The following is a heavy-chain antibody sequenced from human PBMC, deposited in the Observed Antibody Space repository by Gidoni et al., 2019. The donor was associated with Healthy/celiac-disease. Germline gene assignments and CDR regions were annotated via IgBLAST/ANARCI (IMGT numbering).Heavy chain of an antibody. CDR1: GASIRSDTC. V-gene: IGHV4-4*02. CDR2: IYHSGST. J-gene: IGHJ5*02. D-gene: IGHD3-22*01. CDR3: ARDSEYSSRSPSFDP. Sequence: QVQLQESGQGLVKPWGTLSLSGAVTGASIRSDTCWSWVRQPPGKGLEWIGEIYHSGSTNYNPSLKSRLTISFATSMNQFSLKLSSVTAADTAVYYCARDSEYSSRSPSFDPWGQGTLVTVSS.